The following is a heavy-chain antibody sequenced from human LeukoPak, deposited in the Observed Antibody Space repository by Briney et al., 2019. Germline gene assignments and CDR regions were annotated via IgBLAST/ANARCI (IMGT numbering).Heavy chain of an antibody. CDR2: MNPNSGNT. CDR1: GYTLTKYA. CDR3: ARGGYSSGWYHYYYYMDV. D-gene: IGHD6-19*01. Sequence: ASVKVSCKASGYTLTKYAMHWVRQAPGQRLEWMGWMNPNSGNTGYAQKFQGRVTITRNTSISTAYMELSSLRSEDTAVYYCARGGYSSGWYHYYYYMDVWGKGTTVTVSS. J-gene: IGHJ6*03. V-gene: IGHV1-8*03.